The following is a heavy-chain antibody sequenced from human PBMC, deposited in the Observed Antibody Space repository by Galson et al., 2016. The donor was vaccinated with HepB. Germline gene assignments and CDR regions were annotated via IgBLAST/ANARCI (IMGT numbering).Heavy chain of an antibody. D-gene: IGHD2-15*01. V-gene: IGHV5-51*01. J-gene: IGHJ4*02. CDR2: IYPGDSET. CDR1: GYIFNSYW. CDR3: ARVEVTATPYYFDY. Sequence: QSGAEVKKPGESLKISCWGSGYIFNSYWIGWVRQMPGKGLEWMGSIYPGDSETRISPSFQGQVTLSADKSISTAYLQWSSLKASDTAMYYCARVEVTATPYYFDYWGQGTLVTVSS.